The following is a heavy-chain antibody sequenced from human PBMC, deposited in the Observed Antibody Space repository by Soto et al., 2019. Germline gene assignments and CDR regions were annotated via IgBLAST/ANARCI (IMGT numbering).Heavy chain of an antibody. CDR1: GFMFRSYE. V-gene: IGHV3-48*03. Sequence: EVQLVESGGGLVQPGGSLRLSCEASGFMFRSYEMNWVRQAPGKGLEWLSYISSSGSSIYYADSVRGRFTISRDNAKNSLLLQMNSLRADDTAIYYCVRDNGPGRASVFDYWGQGSLVTVSS. D-gene: IGHD2-8*01. J-gene: IGHJ4*02. CDR3: VRDNGPGRASVFDY. CDR2: ISSSGSSI.